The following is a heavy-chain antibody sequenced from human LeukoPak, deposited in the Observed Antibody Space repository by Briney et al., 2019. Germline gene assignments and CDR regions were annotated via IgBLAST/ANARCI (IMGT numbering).Heavy chain of an antibody. CDR2: IHYSGST. V-gene: IGHV4-39*01. D-gene: IGHD2/OR15-2a*01. Sequence: PSETLSVTCAVSGGSIRRSSTYDWAWVRQPPGKGLEWIASIHYSGSTYYNPSLKSRVTIAVDTPKNQFSLRLSSVTAADTAVFYCYSMGYWGQGTLVTVSS. J-gene: IGHJ4*02. CDR1: GGSIRRSSTYD. CDR3: YSMGY.